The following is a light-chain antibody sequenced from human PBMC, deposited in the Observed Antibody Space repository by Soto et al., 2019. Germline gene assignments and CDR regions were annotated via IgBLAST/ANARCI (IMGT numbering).Light chain of an antibody. V-gene: IGLV4-69*01. CDR2: LNSDGSH. J-gene: IGLJ2*01. Sequence: QPVLTQSPSASASLGASVKLTCTLSSGHSSYAIAWHQQQPEKDPRYLMKLNSDGSHSKGDGIPDRFSGSSSGAERYLTISSLQSEDGADYYCQTWGTGIQVFGGGTKVTVL. CDR1: SGHSSYA. CDR3: QTWGTGIQV.